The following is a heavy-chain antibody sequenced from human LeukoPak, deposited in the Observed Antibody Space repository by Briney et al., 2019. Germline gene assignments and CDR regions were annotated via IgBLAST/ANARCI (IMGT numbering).Heavy chain of an antibody. CDR2: IKRDGSDQ. CDR3: VGPKD. J-gene: IGHJ4*02. Sequence: GGSLRLSCAASGFTFSDYWMNWVRQTPGKGLEWVVNIKRDGSDQNYVDSVKGRFTISRDNAKNSLYLQMNSLRAEDTAMYYCVGPKDWGQGTLVTVSS. CDR1: GFTFSDYW. V-gene: IGHV3-7*01.